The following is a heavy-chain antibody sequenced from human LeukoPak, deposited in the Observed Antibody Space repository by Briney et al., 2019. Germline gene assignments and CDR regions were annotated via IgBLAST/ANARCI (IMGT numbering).Heavy chain of an antibody. J-gene: IGHJ4*02. V-gene: IGHV1-18*01. D-gene: IGHD3-22*01. Sequence: ASVKVSCKASGYTFTSYDISWVRQAPGQGPERMGWISAYSGNTNYAQRLQGRVTMTTDTSTSTAYMELRSLRSDDTAVYYCARDHDPHYYDSSGYYDYWGQGTLVTVSS. CDR1: GYTFTSYD. CDR3: ARDHDPHYYDSSGYYDY. CDR2: ISAYSGNT.